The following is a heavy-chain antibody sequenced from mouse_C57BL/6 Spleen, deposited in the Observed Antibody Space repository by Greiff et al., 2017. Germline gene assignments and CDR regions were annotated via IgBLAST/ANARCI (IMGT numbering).Heavy chain of an antibody. CDR1: GFTFSDYG. Sequence: EVKLQESGGGLVKPGGSLKLSCAASGFTFSDYGMHWVRQAPEKGLEWVAYISSGSSTIYYADTVKGRFTISRDNAKNTLFLQMTSLRSEDTAMYYCARPAGTGWYFDVWGTGTTVTVSS. CDR3: ARPAGTGWYFDV. V-gene: IGHV5-17*01. CDR2: ISSGSSTI. D-gene: IGHD4-1*01. J-gene: IGHJ1*03.